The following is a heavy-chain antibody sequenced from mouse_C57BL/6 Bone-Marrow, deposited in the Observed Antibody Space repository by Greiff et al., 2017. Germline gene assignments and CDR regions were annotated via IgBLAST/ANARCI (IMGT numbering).Heavy chain of an antibody. V-gene: IGHV5-9*04. CDR2: ISGGGGTP. J-gene: IGHJ2*01. CDR1: GFTFSSYA. CDR3: ARHSVFLGGY. Sequence: EVQVEESGEGLVKPGGSLKLSCAASGFTFSSYAMSWVRQTPGPRLEWVATISGGGGTPYYPDSVKGRFTISRDNAKNTLYLPMSSLRSEDTAVYYCARHSVFLGGYGGQGTTLTVSS.